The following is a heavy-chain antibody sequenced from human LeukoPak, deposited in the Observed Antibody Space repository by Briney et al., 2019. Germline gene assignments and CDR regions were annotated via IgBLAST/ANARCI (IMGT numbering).Heavy chain of an antibody. J-gene: IGHJ4*02. V-gene: IGHV3-23*01. CDR1: GFTFSRYA. CDR2: ISGRRGST. D-gene: IGHD6-6*01. Sequence: PGGSLRLYYADSGFTFSRYAMSWVRQAPGKGLQRVSAISGRRGSTYYADSVKGRFPISRDNSKNTLYLQMHSLRAEDTAVYYCAKRPPARPSSSYYFDYWGQGTLVTVSS. CDR3: AKRPPARPSSSYYFDY.